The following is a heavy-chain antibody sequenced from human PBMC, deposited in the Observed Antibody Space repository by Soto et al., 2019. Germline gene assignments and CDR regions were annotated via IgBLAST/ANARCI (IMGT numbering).Heavy chain of an antibody. J-gene: IGHJ5*02. D-gene: IGHD2-15*01. CDR2: ISPGSRYP. CDR3: VRGGGGGLFDP. V-gene: IGHV3-11*06. CDR1: GFTFGDFY. Sequence: GGSLRLSCAGSGFTFGDFYMSWIRQAPGKGLEWLSYISPGSRYPAYADSVKGRFTISRDNAKRSLYLQMMSLTAEDTAIYYCVRGGGGGLFDPWGQGTMVTVSS.